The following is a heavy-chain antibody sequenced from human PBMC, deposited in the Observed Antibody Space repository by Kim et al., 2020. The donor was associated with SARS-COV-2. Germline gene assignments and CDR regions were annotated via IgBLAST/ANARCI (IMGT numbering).Heavy chain of an antibody. J-gene: IGHJ4*02. CDR3: ARLSSGWSYYFDY. D-gene: IGHD6-19*01. Sequence: ASVKVSCKASGYTFTGYYMHWVRQAPGQGLEWMGRINPNSGGTNYAQKFQGRVTMTRDTSISTAYMELSRLRSDDTAVYYCARLSSGWSYYFDYWGQGTLVTVSS. V-gene: IGHV1-2*06. CDR1: GYTFTGYY. CDR2: INPNSGGT.